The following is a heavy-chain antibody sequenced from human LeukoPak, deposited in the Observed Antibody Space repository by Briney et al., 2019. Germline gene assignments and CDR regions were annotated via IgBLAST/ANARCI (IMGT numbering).Heavy chain of an antibody. J-gene: IGHJ4*02. V-gene: IGHV3-30-3*01. Sequence: GGSLRLSCAASGFTFSSYAMHWVRQAPGKGLEWVAVISYDGSNKYYADSVKGRFIISRDNSKNTLYLQMNSLRAEDTAVYYCARWGYGDRGNYWGQGTLVTVSS. D-gene: IGHD4-17*01. CDR1: GFTFSSYA. CDR3: ARWGYGDRGNY. CDR2: ISYDGSNK.